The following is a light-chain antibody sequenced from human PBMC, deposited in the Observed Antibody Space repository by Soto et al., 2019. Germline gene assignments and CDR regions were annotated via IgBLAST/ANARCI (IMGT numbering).Light chain of an antibody. Sequence: NFMLTQPHSVSESPGKTVTISCTRSSGSIASNYVQWYQQRPGSAPTIVLCENNLRPSGVPDRFSGSIDSSSNSASLTISGLKTEDEADYYCQSYDSSTLWVFGGGTQLTVL. V-gene: IGLV6-57*03. CDR2: ENN. CDR1: SGSIASNY. CDR3: QSYDSSTLWV. J-gene: IGLJ3*02.